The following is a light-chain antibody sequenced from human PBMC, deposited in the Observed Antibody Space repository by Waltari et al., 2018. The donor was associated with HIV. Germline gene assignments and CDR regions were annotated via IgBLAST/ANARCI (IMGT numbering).Light chain of an antibody. V-gene: IGLV3-25*03. CDR3: QSGHNSDSI. CDR2: KDS. Sequence: SYELTQAPSVSVPPGQTAKITCSGDALSKPYVYWYQQKPGQAPLMMIFKDSERPSEIPARFSASSSGSTSILTISGVQAEDEADYYCQSGHNSDSIFGGGTKLTVL. J-gene: IGLJ2*01. CDR1: ALSKPY.